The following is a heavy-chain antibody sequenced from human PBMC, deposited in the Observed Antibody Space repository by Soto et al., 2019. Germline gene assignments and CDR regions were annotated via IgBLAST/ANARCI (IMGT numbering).Heavy chain of an antibody. J-gene: IGHJ4*02. CDR2: IYHSGST. D-gene: IGHD6-19*01. CDR3: ARIPGIAVAADGASDY. CDR1: SGSISSSSW. Sequence: QVQLQESGPGLVKPSGTLSLTCAVSSGSISSSSWWSWVRQPPGKGLEWIGEIYHSGSTNYNPSLKSRVTISVDKSKNQFYLKLSSVSAADTAVYYCARIPGIAVAADGASDYWGQGTLVTVSS. V-gene: IGHV4-4*02.